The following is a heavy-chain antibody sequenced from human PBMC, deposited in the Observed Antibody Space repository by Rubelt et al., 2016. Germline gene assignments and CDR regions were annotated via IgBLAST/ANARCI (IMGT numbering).Heavy chain of an antibody. Sequence: EVQLVESGGVVVQPGGSLRLSCAASGFTFDDYTMHWVRQAPGKGLEWVSLISWDGGSTYYADSVKGRFTISRDNSKNSLYLQMNSLRTEDTALYYCAKDGGWLSGFDYWGQGTLVTVSS. CDR2: ISWDGGST. V-gene: IGHV3-43*01. CDR1: GFTFDDYT. CDR3: AKDGGWLSGFDY. D-gene: IGHD6-19*01. J-gene: IGHJ4*02.